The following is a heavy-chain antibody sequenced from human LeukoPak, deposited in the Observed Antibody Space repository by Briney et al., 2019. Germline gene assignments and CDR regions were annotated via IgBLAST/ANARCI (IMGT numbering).Heavy chain of an antibody. CDR1: GFTFSNAW. V-gene: IGHV3-15*01. D-gene: IGHD4-17*01. J-gene: IGHJ4*02. CDR2: IKSKTDGGTT. Sequence: GGSLRLSCAASGFTFSNAWMSWVRQAPGKGLEWVGRIKSKTDGGTTDYAAPVKGRFTISRDDSKNTLYLQMNSLKTEDTAVYYCTTDTRIYTVTTASNGPETHRRTFDYWGQGTLVTVSS. CDR3: TTDTRIYTVTTASNGPETHRRTFDY.